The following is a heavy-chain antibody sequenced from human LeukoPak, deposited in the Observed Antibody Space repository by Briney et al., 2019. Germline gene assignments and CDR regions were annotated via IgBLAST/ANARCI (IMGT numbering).Heavy chain of an antibody. CDR1: GYSFTTYW. Sequence: GESLQISCKASGYSFTTYWIGWVRQMPGKGLEWMGIIYPGDSDTRYSPSFQGQVTISADKSISIAYLQWSSLKASDTAIYYCARQGTASRFGYFDYRGQGTLVTVSS. CDR3: ARQGTASRFGYFDY. J-gene: IGHJ4*02. V-gene: IGHV5-51*01. D-gene: IGHD6-13*01. CDR2: IYPGDSDT.